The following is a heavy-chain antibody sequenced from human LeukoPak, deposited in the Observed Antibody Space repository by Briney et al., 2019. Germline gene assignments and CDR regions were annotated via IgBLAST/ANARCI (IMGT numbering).Heavy chain of an antibody. V-gene: IGHV3-30-3*01. CDR2: ISHDGSNK. D-gene: IGHD3-22*01. CDR3: ARLGYYDSSGNNWFDP. CDR1: GFTFSSYA. J-gene: IGHJ5*02. Sequence: GGSLRLSCAASGFTFSSYAMHWVRQAPGKGLEWVAVISHDGSNKYYADSVKGRFTISRDNSKNTLYLQMNSLRAEDAAVYYCARLGYYDSSGNNWFDPWGQGTLVTVSS.